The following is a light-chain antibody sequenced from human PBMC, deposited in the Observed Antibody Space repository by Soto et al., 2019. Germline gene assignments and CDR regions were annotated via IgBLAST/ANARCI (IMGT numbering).Light chain of an antibody. CDR1: QSVSTNY. CDR3: QQYGSSPWT. Sequence: EIVLTQSPGTLSLSPGERATLSCRASQSVSTNYLAWYQQQPGQAPRLLIYGASSRATGTPDRFSGSGSGTDFTLTISRLEPEDFALYYCQQYGSSPWTFGKGTKVEIK. J-gene: IGKJ1*01. V-gene: IGKV3-20*01. CDR2: GAS.